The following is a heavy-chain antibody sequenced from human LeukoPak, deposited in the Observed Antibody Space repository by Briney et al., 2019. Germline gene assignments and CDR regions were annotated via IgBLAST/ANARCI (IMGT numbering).Heavy chain of an antibody. V-gene: IGHV3-7*01. CDR1: GLTFRIYW. D-gene: IGHD2-15*01. J-gene: IGHJ4*02. Sequence: GGSLRLSCAASGLTFRIYWMTWVRQAPGKGLEWVANIKEDGSGKYYVGSVEGRFTISRDNAKNSLYLQMNSLRAEDTAVYYCARDTGCSGGSCYSFYDYWGQGTLVTVSS. CDR3: ARDTGCSGGSCYSFYDY. CDR2: IKEDGSGK.